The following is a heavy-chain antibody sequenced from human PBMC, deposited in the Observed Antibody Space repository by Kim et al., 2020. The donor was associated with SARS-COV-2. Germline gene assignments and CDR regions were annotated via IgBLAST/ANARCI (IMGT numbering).Heavy chain of an antibody. CDR1: GFTVSNNY. CDR2: IHRGGQT. D-gene: IGHD2-2*01. CDR3: ARRSSTNWSHDY. Sequence: GGSLRLSCAASGFTVSNNYINWVRQAPGKGLEWVAVIHRGGQTYYTDSVKGRFTVSRDSSKNALFLQMKSLRAEDTATYYCARRSSTNWSHDYWGQGT. V-gene: IGHV3-53*01. J-gene: IGHJ4*02.